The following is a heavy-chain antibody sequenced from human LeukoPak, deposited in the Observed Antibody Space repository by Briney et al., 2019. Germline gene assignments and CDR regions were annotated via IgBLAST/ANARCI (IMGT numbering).Heavy chain of an antibody. Sequence: GGSLRLSCAASGFAFSSYGMHWVRQAPGKGLEWVAFIRYDGSIKYYADSVKGRFTISRDSSKNTLYLQMNSLRAEDTAVYYCARGYYYDSSGYQHTTFGDYWGQGTLVTVSS. J-gene: IGHJ4*02. CDR2: IRYDGSIK. V-gene: IGHV3-30*02. D-gene: IGHD3-22*01. CDR1: GFAFSSYG. CDR3: ARGYYYDSSGYQHTTFGDY.